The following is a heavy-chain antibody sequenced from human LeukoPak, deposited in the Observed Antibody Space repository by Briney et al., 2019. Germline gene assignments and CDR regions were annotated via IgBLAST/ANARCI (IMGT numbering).Heavy chain of an antibody. Sequence: SLRLSCAGSGFIFNNYAMHWVRQPPGKGLEWVSGISWNSGSIDYADSVKGRFTISRDNAKNSLSLQMNSLRAEDTAVYYCARRYFDHWGQGTLVTVSS. J-gene: IGHJ4*02. CDR3: ARRYFDH. V-gene: IGHV3-9*01. CDR2: ISWNSGSI. CDR1: GFIFNNYA.